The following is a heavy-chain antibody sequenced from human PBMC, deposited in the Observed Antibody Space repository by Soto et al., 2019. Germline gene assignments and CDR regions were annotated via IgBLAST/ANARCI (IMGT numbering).Heavy chain of an antibody. CDR1: GYSFTSYW. CDR2: IDPSDSYT. V-gene: IGHV5-10-1*01. D-gene: IGHD3-10*01. CDR3: ARDYYGSGRGSDYYYGMDV. Sequence: PGESLKISCKGSGYSFTSYWISWVRQMPGKGLEWMGRIDPSDSYTNYSPSFQGHVTISADKSISTAYLQWSSLKASDTAMYYCARDYYGSGRGSDYYYGMDVWGQGTTVTVSS. J-gene: IGHJ6*02.